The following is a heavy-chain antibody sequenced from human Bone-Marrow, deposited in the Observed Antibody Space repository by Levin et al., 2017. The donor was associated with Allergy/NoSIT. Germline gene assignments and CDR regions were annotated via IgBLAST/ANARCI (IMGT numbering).Heavy chain of an antibody. Sequence: GGSLRLSCAASGFTFNTYTMHWVRQAPGKGLEWVALISYDGTNKYYADSVKGRFTISRDNSQNTLFLQMNSLRAEDTAVYYCARDHGYYGSGSGNFDSWGQGTLVTVSS. CDR2: ISYDGTNK. CDR1: GFTFNTYT. CDR3: ARDHGYYGSGSGNFDS. J-gene: IGHJ4*02. D-gene: IGHD3-10*01. V-gene: IGHV3-30*04.